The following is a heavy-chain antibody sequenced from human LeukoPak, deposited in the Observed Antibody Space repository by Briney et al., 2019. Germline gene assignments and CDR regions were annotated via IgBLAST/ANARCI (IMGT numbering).Heavy chain of an antibody. D-gene: IGHD4-11*01. Sequence: GESLKISCKGSGYSFTSHWIGWVRQMPGKGLEWMGIIYPGDSDTRYSLSFQGQVTISADKSISTAYLQWSSLKASDTAMYYCARQSGSDSNYYYYGMDVWGQGTTVTVSS. J-gene: IGHJ6*02. CDR3: ARQSGSDSNYYYYGMDV. CDR2: IYPGDSDT. V-gene: IGHV5-51*01. CDR1: GYSFTSHW.